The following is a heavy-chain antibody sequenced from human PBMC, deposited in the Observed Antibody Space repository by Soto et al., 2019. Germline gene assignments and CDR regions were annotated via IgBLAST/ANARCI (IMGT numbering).Heavy chain of an antibody. CDR3: ARGDINYSDFDY. D-gene: IGHD4-4*01. V-gene: IGHV4-30-2*01. J-gene: IGHJ4*02. CDR2: IYHSGST. CDR1: GVSINSGGYS. Sequence: SSETLSLTCAVSGVSINSGGYSWSWIRQPPGKGLEWIGYIYHSGSTYYNPSLKSRVTISIDMSNNQFSLKLSSVTAADTAVYYCARGDINYSDFDYWGQGTLVTVSS.